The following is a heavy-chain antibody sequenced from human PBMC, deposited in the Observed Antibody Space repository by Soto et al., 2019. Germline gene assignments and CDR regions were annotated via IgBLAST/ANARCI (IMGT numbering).Heavy chain of an antibody. CDR1: GFTFDDYA. D-gene: IGHD6-13*01. CDR2: ISWNSGSI. Sequence: PGGSLRLSCAASGFTFDDYAMHWVRQAPGKGLEWVSGISWNSGSIGYADSVKGRFTISRDNAKNSLYLQMNSLRAEDTALYYCAKDGIAAAGTAAFDIWGQGTMVTVSS. V-gene: IGHV3-9*01. J-gene: IGHJ3*02. CDR3: AKDGIAAAGTAAFDI.